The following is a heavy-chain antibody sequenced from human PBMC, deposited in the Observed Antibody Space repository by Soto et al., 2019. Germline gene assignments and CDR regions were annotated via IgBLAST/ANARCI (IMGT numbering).Heavy chain of an antibody. D-gene: IGHD2-15*01. J-gene: IGHJ4*01. CDR1: GFTFHNAW. Sequence: PGGSLRLSCAASGFTFHNAWINWVRQPPGRGLEWVGRIRSQSDGGSGDYAAPVKGRFVVSRDDSKNIVYLQMNSLKIEDTAVYYCTTDSRTTLPDVRFDCWGHGTLVTVSS. CDR2: IRSQSDGGSG. V-gene: IGHV3-15*07. CDR3: TTDSRTTLPDVRFDC.